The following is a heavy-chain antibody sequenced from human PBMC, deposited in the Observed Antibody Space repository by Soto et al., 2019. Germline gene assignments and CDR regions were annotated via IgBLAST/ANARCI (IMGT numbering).Heavy chain of an antibody. J-gene: IGHJ6*02. D-gene: IGHD3-3*01. CDR1: GGSISSYY. CDR2: IYYSGST. CDR3: ARLRSDYDFWSGYVGGMDV. Sequence: SETLSLTCTVSGGSISSYYWGWIRQPPGKGLEWIGSIYYSGSTYYNPSLKSRVTISVDTSKNQFSLKLSSVTAADTAVYYCARLRSDYDFWSGYVGGMDVWGQGTTVTVSS. V-gene: IGHV4-39*01.